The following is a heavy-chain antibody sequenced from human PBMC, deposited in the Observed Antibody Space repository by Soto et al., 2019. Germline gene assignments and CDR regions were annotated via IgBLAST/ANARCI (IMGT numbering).Heavy chain of an antibody. Sequence: GGSLRLSCAASGFTFSGSAMHWVRQASGKGLEWVGRIRSKANSYATAYAASVKGRFTISRDDSKNTAYLQMNSLKTEDTAVYYCTSLPTIFGVESYYYGMDVWGQGTTVTVSS. CDR3: TSLPTIFGVESYYYGMDV. J-gene: IGHJ6*02. D-gene: IGHD3-3*01. CDR1: GFTFSGSA. V-gene: IGHV3-73*01. CDR2: IRSKANSYAT.